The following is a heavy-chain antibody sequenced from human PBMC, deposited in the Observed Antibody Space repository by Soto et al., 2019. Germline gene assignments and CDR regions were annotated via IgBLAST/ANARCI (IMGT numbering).Heavy chain of an antibody. D-gene: IGHD3-9*01. CDR3: AKIQPFDDILTGSFDY. V-gene: IGHV3-23*01. J-gene: IGHJ4*02. CDR2: ISGSGGST. Sequence: GGSLRLSSAASGFTFSSYAMSWVRQAPGKGLEWGSAISGSGGSTYYADSVKGRFTISRDNSKNTLYLQMNSLRAEDTAVYYCAKIQPFDDILTGSFDYWGQGTLVTVSS. CDR1: GFTFSSYA.